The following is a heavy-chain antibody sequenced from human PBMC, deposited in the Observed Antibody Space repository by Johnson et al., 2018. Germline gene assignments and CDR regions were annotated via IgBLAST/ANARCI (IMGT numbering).Heavy chain of an antibody. CDR3: ARDESQWLVQRFYYYYYMAV. CDR2: ISGSDNII. Sequence: VQLVESGGGLVKPGGSLRLSCAASGFTFSDYYMSWIRQAPGRGLQWGSYISGSDNIIYDADSVKGRFTISRDNAKNSLYRQMNGLKAGDPAVYYCARDESQWLVQRFYYYYYMAVWGKGTTVTVSS. V-gene: IGHV3-11*01. D-gene: IGHD6-19*01. J-gene: IGHJ6*03. CDR1: GFTFSDYY.